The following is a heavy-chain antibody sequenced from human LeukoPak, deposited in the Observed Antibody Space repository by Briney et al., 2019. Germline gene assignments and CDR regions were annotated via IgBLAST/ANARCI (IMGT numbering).Heavy chain of an antibody. CDR1: GFTFSSYE. J-gene: IGHJ6*03. Sequence: PGGSLRLSCAASGFTFSSYEMKWVRQAPGKGLEWVSYISSSGSTIYYADSVKGRFTISRDNAKNSLYLQMNSLRAEDTAVYYCARVSVGRWYYYYMDVWGKGTTVTVSS. CDR3: ARVSVGRWYYYYMDV. CDR2: ISSSGSTI. V-gene: IGHV3-48*03. D-gene: IGHD5-24*01.